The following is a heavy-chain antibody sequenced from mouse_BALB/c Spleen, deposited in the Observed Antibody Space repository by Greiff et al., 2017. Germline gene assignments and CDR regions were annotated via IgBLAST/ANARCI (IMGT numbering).Heavy chain of an antibody. D-gene: IGHD2-3*01. CDR2: ISTYSGNT. J-gene: IGHJ2*01. V-gene: IGHV1-67*01. Sequence: VLLVESGPELVRPGVSVKISCTGSGYSFTDYAMHWVKQSHAKSLEWIGVISTYSGNTNYNQKFKGKATMTVDKSSSTAYMELARLTSEDSAIYYCARDGYPHYFDYWGQGTTLTVSS. CDR3: ARDGYPHYFDY. CDR1: GYSFTDYA.